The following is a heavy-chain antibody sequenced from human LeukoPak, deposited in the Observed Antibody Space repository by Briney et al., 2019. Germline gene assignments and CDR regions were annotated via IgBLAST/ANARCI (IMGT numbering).Heavy chain of an antibody. J-gene: IGHJ4*02. V-gene: IGHV3-23*01. CDR3: AKDYTGSSDN. D-gene: IGHD2-15*01. CDR1: GFTFSSSG. Sequence: GESLRLSCAASGFTFSSSGMTWVRQAPGKGLEWVSTITGSVVNTYYADSVKGRFTISRDNSKSMLYLQMNSLRAEDTALYYCAKDYTGSSDNWGQGTLVTVSS. CDR2: ITGSVVNT.